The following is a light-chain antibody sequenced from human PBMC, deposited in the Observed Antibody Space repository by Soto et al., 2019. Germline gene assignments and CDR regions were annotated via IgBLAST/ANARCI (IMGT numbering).Light chain of an antibody. CDR1: NIGSKS. V-gene: IGLV3-21*04. CDR3: QVWDSSSDHPWV. J-gene: IGLJ3*02. Sequence: SYELTQPPSVSVAPGKTARITCGGYNIGSKSVHWYQQKPGQAPVLVIYYDSDRPSGIPERFSGSNSGNTATLTISRVEAGDEAGYYCQVWDSSSDHPWVFGGGTKLTVL. CDR2: YDS.